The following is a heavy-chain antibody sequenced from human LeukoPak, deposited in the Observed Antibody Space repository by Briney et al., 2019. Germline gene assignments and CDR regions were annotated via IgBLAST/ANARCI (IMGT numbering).Heavy chain of an antibody. CDR3: ARQPDDISGWNNGQEFFDY. Sequence: PGGSLRLSCAASGFTFTNYGMSWVRQAPGKGLEWVSGISGRGSSTYYADSVKGRFTISRDNSKNTLYLQMNSLRAEDTAVYYCARQPDDISGWNNGQEFFDYWGQGTLVTVSS. CDR2: ISGRGSST. D-gene: IGHD6-19*01. CDR1: GFTFTNYG. V-gene: IGHV3-23*01. J-gene: IGHJ4*02.